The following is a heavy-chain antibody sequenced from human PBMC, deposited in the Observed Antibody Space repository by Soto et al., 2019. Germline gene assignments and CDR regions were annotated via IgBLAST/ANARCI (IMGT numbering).Heavy chain of an antibody. CDR3: ARELRFLEWYPFDY. CDR1: GGSISSSSYY. D-gene: IGHD3-3*01. V-gene: IGHV4-39*01. CDR2: IYYSGST. J-gene: IGHJ4*02. Sequence: SETLSLTCTVSGGSISSSSYYWGWIRQPPGKGLEWIGSIYYSGSTYYNPSLKSRVTISVDTSKNQFSLKLSSVTAADTAVYYCARELRFLEWYPFDYWGQGTLVTVSS.